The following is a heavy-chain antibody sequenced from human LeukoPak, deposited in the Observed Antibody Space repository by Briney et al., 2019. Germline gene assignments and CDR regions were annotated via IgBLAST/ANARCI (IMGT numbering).Heavy chain of an antibody. D-gene: IGHD5-18*01. Sequence: PGGSLRLSCAASGFAFSRYRMNWVRQAPGKGLEWVSCISSSSSSIYYADSVKGRFTISRDNAKNSLYLQMNSLRDEDTAVYYCARDDSTYYYGMDVWGQGTTVTVSS. CDR2: ISSSSSSI. V-gene: IGHV3-48*02. CDR1: GFAFSRYR. J-gene: IGHJ6*02. CDR3: ARDDSTYYYGMDV.